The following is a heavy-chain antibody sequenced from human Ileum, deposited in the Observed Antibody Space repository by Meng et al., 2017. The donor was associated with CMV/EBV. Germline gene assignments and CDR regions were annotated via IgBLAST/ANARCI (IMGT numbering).Heavy chain of an antibody. Sequence: YTLNIYSINWVRQAPGQGLEWMGWINTNTGNPTYAQNFTGQFVFSLDTSVRTAYMEITSVKAEDTAVYYCARVGYFSSADTPNSDYWGQGTLVTVSS. CDR3: ARVGYFSSADTPNSDY. D-gene: IGHD3-10*01. CDR1: YTLNIYS. J-gene: IGHJ4*02. CDR2: INTNTGNP. V-gene: IGHV7-4-1*02.